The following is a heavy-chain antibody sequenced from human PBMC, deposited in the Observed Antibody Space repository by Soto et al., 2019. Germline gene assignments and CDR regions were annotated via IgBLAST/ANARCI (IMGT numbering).Heavy chain of an antibody. CDR2: IIPILGIA. D-gene: IGHD3-10*01. J-gene: IGHJ4*02. Sequence: QVQLVQSGAEVKKPGSSVKVSCKASGGTFSSYTISWVRQAPGQGLEWMGRIIPILGIANYAQKFQGRVTITADKTTSTAYMELSSLRSEDTAVYYCARGGLVRGVKGVLDYWGQGTLVTVSS. CDR1: GGTFSSYT. V-gene: IGHV1-69*02. CDR3: ARGGLVRGVKGVLDY.